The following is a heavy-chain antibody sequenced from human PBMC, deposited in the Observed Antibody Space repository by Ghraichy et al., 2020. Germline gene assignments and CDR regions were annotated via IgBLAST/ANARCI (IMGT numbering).Heavy chain of an antibody. CDR2: ISAGGDST. J-gene: IGHJ4*02. CDR1: GFTFSTYA. D-gene: IGHD3-3*01. Sequence: GESLNISCAASGFTFSTYAMTWVRQAPGKGLEYVAGISAGGDSTYYADSVKGRFTFSRDNSKNTLYLQMNSLRAEDTAVYFCAKELSGSGLFDFWGQGTLVTVSS. V-gene: IGHV3-23*01. CDR3: AKELSGSGLFDF.